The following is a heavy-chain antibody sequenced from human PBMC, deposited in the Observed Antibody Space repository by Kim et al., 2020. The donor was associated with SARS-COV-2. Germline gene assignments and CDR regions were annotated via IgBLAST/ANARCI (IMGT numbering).Heavy chain of an antibody. CDR1: GGSISSSSYY. V-gene: IGHV4-39*01. CDR3: ASPGPYYDILTGYYSLLPFDY. Sequence: SETLSLTCTVSGGSISSSSYYWGWIRQPPGKGLEWIGSIYYSGSTYYNPSLKSRVTISVDTSKNQFSLKLSSVTAADTAVYYCASPGPYYDILTGYYSLLPFDYWGQGTLVTVSS. D-gene: IGHD3-9*01. J-gene: IGHJ4*02. CDR2: IYYSGST.